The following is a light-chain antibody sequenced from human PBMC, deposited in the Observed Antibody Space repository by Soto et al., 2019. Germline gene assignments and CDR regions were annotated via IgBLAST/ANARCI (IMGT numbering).Light chain of an antibody. Sequence: EIVLTQSRATLSLSPGERATLSCRASQNVGSYLAWYQQKPGQAPRLLIYDASNRATGIPARFSGSGSGTDFTLTITSLEPEDFAVYYCQQRGNWPLTFGGGTKLEIK. J-gene: IGKJ4*01. CDR1: QNVGSY. CDR2: DAS. CDR3: QQRGNWPLT. V-gene: IGKV3-11*01.